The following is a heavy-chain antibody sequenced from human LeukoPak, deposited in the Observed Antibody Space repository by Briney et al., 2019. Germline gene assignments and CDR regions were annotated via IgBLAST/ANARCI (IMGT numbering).Heavy chain of an antibody. Sequence: ASVKVSCKTSGGTFNTYVINWVRQAPGQGLEWMGGIIPIFVAAKYAQKFQGRVTITADESTSTGYMELHSLTPEDTAVYYCARSGGGYCSGGKCHSGSWFHPWGQGTLVTVSS. D-gene: IGHD2-15*01. V-gene: IGHV1-69*13. J-gene: IGHJ5*02. CDR2: IIPIFVAA. CDR3: ARSGGGYCSGGKCHSGSWFHP. CDR1: GGTFNTYV.